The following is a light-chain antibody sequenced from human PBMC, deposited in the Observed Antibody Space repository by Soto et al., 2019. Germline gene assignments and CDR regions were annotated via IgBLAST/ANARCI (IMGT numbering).Light chain of an antibody. CDR3: CSYAGSSPFSSYV. CDR1: SSDVGSYNL. V-gene: IGLV2-23*02. CDR2: EVS. Sequence: QSVLTQPASVSGSPGQSITISCSGTSSDVGSYNLVSWYQQHPGKAPKLMISEVSKRPSGVSNRFSGSKSGDTASLTISGLQAEDEADYYCCSYAGSSPFSSYVFGTGTKVTVL. J-gene: IGLJ1*01.